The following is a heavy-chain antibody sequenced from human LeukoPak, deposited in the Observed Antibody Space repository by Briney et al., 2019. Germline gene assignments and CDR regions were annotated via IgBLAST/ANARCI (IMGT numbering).Heavy chain of an antibody. CDR2: IYPGGSDT. V-gene: IGHV5-51*01. CDR1: GYSFTSYW. Sequence: GDSLKISCKGCGYSFTSYWIGWVRQMPGKGLEWMGIIYPGGSDTRYSPSFQGQVTISADKSISTAYLQWSSLKASDTAMYYCAREALPNSYYFHYWAQGTLVTVSS. D-gene: IGHD1-1*01. CDR3: AREALPNSYYFHY. J-gene: IGHJ4*02.